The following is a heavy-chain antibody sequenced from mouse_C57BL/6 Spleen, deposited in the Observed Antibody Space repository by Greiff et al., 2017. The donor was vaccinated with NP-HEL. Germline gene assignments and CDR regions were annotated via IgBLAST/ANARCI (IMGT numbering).Heavy chain of an antibody. J-gene: IGHJ3*01. CDR3: ARDTVSAY. Sequence: VQLQQSGAELMKPGASVKLSCKATGYTFTGYWIEWVKQRPGHGLEWIGEILPGSGSTNYIEKFKGKATFTADTSSNTAYMQLSSLTTEDSAIYCGARDTVSAYWGQGTPVTVSA. CDR2: ILPGSGST. CDR1: GYTFTGYW. V-gene: IGHV1-9*01.